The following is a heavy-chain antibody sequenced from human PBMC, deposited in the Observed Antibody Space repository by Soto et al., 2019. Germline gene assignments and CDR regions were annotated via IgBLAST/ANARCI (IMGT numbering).Heavy chain of an antibody. Sequence: QVQLQESGPGLVKPSETLSLTCTVSGGSISSYYWSWIRQPPGKGLEWIGYIYYSGSTNYNPSLKSRVTISVDTSKNQYSLKLSSVTATDTAVYYCARHLVTVDAFDIWGQGTMVTVSS. J-gene: IGHJ3*02. CDR1: GGSISSYY. CDR2: IYYSGST. D-gene: IGHD4-17*01. CDR3: ARHLVTVDAFDI. V-gene: IGHV4-59*08.